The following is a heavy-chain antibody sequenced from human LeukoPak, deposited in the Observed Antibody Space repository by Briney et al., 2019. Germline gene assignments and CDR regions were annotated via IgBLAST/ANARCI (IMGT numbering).Heavy chain of an antibody. J-gene: IGHJ3*02. CDR1: GYSFTSYW. CDR2: IYPGDSGT. V-gene: IGHV5-51*01. Sequence: GESLKISWKGSGYSFTSYWIGWVRELPGNGLEWMGIIYPGDSGTRYSPSFQGQVTISADKSISTAYLQWSSLKASDTAMYYCARQSSTTGTTSDAFDIWGQGTMVTVPS. D-gene: IGHD1-1*01. CDR3: ARQSSTTGTTSDAFDI.